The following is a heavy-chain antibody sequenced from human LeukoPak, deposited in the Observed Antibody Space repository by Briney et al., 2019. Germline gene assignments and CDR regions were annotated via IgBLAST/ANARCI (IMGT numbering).Heavy chain of an antibody. D-gene: IGHD5-18*01. J-gene: IGHJ4*02. CDR2: IIPIFGTA. Sequence: SVKVSCKASGGTFSSYAISWVRQAPGQGLEWMGGIIPIFGTANYAQKFQGRVTITTDESTSTAYMELSSLRSEDTAVYYCARSMGYSYGPFDYWGQGTLVTVSS. CDR3: ARSMGYSYGPFDY. V-gene: IGHV1-69*05. CDR1: GGTFSSYA.